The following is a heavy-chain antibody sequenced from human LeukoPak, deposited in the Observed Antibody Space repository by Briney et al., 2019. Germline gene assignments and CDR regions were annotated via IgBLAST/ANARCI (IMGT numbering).Heavy chain of an antibody. V-gene: IGHV4-39*07. D-gene: IGHD3-10*01. CDR2: IYYSGST. J-gene: IGHJ6*03. CDR1: GGSISSSSYY. Sequence: SETLSLTCTVSGGSISSSSYYWGWIRQPPGKGLEWIGSIYYSGSTNYNPSLKSRVTISVDTSKNQFSLKLSSVTAADTAVYYCARGVVRGTYYMDVWGKGTTVTISS. CDR3: ARGVVRGTYYMDV.